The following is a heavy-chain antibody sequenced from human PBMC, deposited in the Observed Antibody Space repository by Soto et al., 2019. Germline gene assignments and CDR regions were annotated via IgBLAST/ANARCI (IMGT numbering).Heavy chain of an antibody. CDR2: ISKEGTFK. V-gene: IGHV3-30*18. CDR3: VKGSLPGDYERNFDS. CDR1: GFSFSDSN. J-gene: IGHJ4*02. D-gene: IGHD4-17*01. Sequence: QVQLVESGGGVGQPGRSLRLSCAASGFSFSDSNMHWVRKAPGKGLQWVARISKEGTFKYYADSVKGRFTISRDNSENILYLQINSLSAEDTAVYFCVKGSLPGDYERNFDSWGQGILVTVSS.